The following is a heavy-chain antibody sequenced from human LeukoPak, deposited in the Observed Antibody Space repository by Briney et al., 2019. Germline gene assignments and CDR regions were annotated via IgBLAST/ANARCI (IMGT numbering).Heavy chain of an antibody. CDR3: AKDTAYAYYYDSSGYYLPGY. Sequence: PGGSLRLSCAASGFTFSSYGMHWVRQAPGKGLEWVAIISYDGSNKYYADSVKGRFTISRDNSKNTLYLQMNSLRAEDTAVYYCAKDTAYAYYYDSSGYYLPGYWGQGTLVTVSS. J-gene: IGHJ4*02. CDR2: ISYDGSNK. V-gene: IGHV3-30*18. D-gene: IGHD3-22*01. CDR1: GFTFSSYG.